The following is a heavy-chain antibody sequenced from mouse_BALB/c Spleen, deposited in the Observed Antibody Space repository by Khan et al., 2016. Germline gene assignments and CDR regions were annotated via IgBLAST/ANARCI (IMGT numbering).Heavy chain of an antibody. CDR2: IHPGGGGS. D-gene: IGHD2-4*01. CDR1: GYTFTAYE. CDR3: AKGLRRGCYFDS. J-gene: IGHJ2*01. V-gene: IGHV1-15*01. Sequence: QVQLKQSGAELVRPGASVKLSCKALGYTFTAYEMHWVKQTPAPGLEWIGAIHPGGGGSAYNPKFKVRATLTADKSSTTAYMVLSSLTSEDSAVYYCAKGLRRGCYFDSWGQGNTLTVSS.